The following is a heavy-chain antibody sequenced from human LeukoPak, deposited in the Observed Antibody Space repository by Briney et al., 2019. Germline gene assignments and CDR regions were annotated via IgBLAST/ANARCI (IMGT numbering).Heavy chain of an antibody. J-gene: IGHJ4*02. CDR3: AKGGWGTVLDY. CDR2: ISISASTT. V-gene: IGHV3-23*01. Sequence: GGSLRLSCTASGFTFSDYAMTWVRQAPGKGLEWVSVISISASTTYYAASVKGRFTISRDNSKNTLYLQLNSLRAEDTAVYYCAKGGWGTVLDYWGQGTLVTVSP. CDR1: GFTFSDYA. D-gene: IGHD3-16*01.